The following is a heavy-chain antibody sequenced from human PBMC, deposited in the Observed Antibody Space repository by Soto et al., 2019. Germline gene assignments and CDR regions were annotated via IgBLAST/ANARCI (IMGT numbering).Heavy chain of an antibody. CDR1: GGSISSSNW. CDR2: IYHSGST. V-gene: IGHV4-4*02. J-gene: IGHJ4*02. CDR3: ARVGFVGKSSGWYKGGSDAFDY. Sequence: QVQLQESGPGLVKPSGTLSLTCAVSGGSISSSNWWSWVRQPPGKGLEWIGEIYHSGSTNYNPSLKSRVTISVDKSKNQFSLKLSSVTAADTAVYYCARVGFVGKSSGWYKGGSDAFDYWGQGTLVTVSS. D-gene: IGHD6-19*01.